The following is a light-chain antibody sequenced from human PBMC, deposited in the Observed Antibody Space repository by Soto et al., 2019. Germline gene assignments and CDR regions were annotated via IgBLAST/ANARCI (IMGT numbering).Light chain of an antibody. CDR1: SSDVGGYNY. Sequence: QSVLTQPASVSGSPGQSITISCTGTSSDVGGYNYVSWYQQHPGKAPKLMIYEAYSRPAEISNRFSGSKSGNTASLTISGLQAEDEADYFCSSYTSSSTPVVFGGGTKLTVL. CDR3: SSYTSSSTPVV. J-gene: IGLJ2*01. CDR2: EAY. V-gene: IGLV2-14*01.